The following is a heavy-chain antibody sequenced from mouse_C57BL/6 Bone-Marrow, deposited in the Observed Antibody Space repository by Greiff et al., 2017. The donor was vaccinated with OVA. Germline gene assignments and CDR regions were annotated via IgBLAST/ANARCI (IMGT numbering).Heavy chain of an antibody. D-gene: IGHD1-1*02. CDR3: TPLWGGY. CDR2: IDPENGDT. J-gene: IGHJ2*01. V-gene: IGHV14-4*01. CDR1: GFNIKDDY. Sequence: EVQGVESGAELVRPGASVKLSCTASGFNIKDDYMHWVKQRPEQGLEWIGWIDPENGDTEYASKFQGKATITADTSSNTAYLQLSSLTSEDTAVYYCTPLWGGYWGQGTTLTVSS.